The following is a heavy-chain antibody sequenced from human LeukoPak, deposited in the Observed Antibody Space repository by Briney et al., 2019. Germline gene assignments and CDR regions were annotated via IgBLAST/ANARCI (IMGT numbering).Heavy chain of an antibody. Sequence: SETLSLTCTVSGGSISSYYWSWIRQPPGKGLEWIGDIYYSGSTNYNPSLKSRVTISVDTSKNQFSLKLSSVTAADTAVYYCARAGYCSSTSCYGLGYFQHWGQGTLVTVSS. CDR3: ARAGYCSSTSCYGLGYFQH. J-gene: IGHJ1*01. CDR2: IYYSGST. CDR1: GGSISSYY. V-gene: IGHV4-59*01. D-gene: IGHD2-2*01.